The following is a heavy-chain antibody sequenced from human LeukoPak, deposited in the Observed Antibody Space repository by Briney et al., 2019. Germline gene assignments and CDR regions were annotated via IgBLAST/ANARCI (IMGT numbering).Heavy chain of an antibody. Sequence: GGSLRLSCAASGFIFSTYWMHWVRQAPGKGLLWVSRINTDGNSTDYADSVKGRFTISRDNAKNTLYLQMHSVRVEDTAVYYCTRILNYKVGRSTVTFASEIDYWGQGTLVTVSS. CDR2: INTDGNST. J-gene: IGHJ4*02. V-gene: IGHV3-74*01. CDR1: GFIFSTYW. D-gene: IGHD4-11*01. CDR3: TRILNYKVGRSTVTFASEIDY.